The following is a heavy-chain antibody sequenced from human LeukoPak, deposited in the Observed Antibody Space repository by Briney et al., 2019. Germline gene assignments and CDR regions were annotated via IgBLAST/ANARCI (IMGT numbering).Heavy chain of an antibody. Sequence: PGGSLRLSCVASGFTFSSNVLNWVRQAPGKGLEWVSVSGTYGRTQYADSVKGRFTISRDNAKNSLYLQMNSLRAEDTAVYYCARDIGGYNYDYWGQGTLVTVSS. J-gene: IGHJ4*02. D-gene: IGHD5-24*01. CDR1: GFTFSSNV. V-gene: IGHV3-48*04. CDR3: ARDIGGYNYDY. CDR2: SGTYGRT.